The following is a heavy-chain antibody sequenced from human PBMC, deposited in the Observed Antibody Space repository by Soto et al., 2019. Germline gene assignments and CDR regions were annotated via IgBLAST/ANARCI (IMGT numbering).Heavy chain of an antibody. CDR1: GYTFTIYG. CDR3: ARVRYYYDSSGYSQAEPPDY. V-gene: IGHV1-18*01. D-gene: IGHD3-22*01. CDR2: ISAYNGNT. J-gene: IGHJ4*02. Sequence: GASVKVSCKASGYTFTIYGIIWVRQAPGQGLEWMGWISAYNGNTSYAQKLQGRVTMTTDTSTSTAYMELRSLRSDDTAVYYCARVRYYYDSSGYSQAEPPDYWGQGTLVTVSS.